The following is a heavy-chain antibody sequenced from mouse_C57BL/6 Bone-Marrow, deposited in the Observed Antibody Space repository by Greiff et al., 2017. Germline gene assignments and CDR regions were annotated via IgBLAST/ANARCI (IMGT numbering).Heavy chain of an antibody. CDR2: INPSTGGT. CDR1: GYSFTGYY. CDR3: AISLYYFDY. Sequence: EVQLQQSGPELVKPGASVKISCKASGYSFTGYYMNWVKQSPEKSLEWIGEINPSTGGTTYNQKFKAKATLTVDKSSSTAYMQLKSLTSEDSAVYYCAISLYYFDYWGQGTTLTVSS. V-gene: IGHV1-42*01. J-gene: IGHJ2*01.